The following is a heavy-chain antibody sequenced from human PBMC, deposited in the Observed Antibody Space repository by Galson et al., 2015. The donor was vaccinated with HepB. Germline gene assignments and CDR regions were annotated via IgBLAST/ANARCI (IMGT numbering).Heavy chain of an antibody. Sequence: LSLTCTVSGGSINNHFWSWIRQPPGKGLEWIGYIYYSGSTNYNPSLKSRVIISVDKSKKKFSLKLSSVTPADTAVYYCAREAVADGLVAGMDVWGQGTTVTVS. CDR2: IYYSGST. V-gene: IGHV4-59*11. CDR1: GGSINNHF. J-gene: IGHJ6*02. D-gene: IGHD6-19*01. CDR3: AREAVADGLVAGMDV.